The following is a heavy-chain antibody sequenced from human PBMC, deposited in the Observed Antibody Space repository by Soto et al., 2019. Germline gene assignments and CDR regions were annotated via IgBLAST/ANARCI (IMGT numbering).Heavy chain of an antibody. CDR1: GYTFTGYY. CDR2: INPNSGGT. D-gene: IGHD6-19*01. J-gene: IGHJ3*02. V-gene: IGHV1-2*04. Sequence: QVQLVQSGAEVKKPGASVKVSCKASGYTFTGYYMHWVRQAPGQGLEWMGWINPNSGGTNYAQKFQGWVTMTRDTSISTAYMELSRLRSDDTAVYYCARVQGAVAGTQWVAFDIWGQGTMVTVSS. CDR3: ARVQGAVAGTQWVAFDI.